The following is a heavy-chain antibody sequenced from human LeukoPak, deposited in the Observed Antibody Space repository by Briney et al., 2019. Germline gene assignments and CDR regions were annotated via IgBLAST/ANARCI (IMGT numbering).Heavy chain of an antibody. CDR1: GFTFSSYS. CDR2: ISFDESDA. Sequence: GGSLRLSCAASGFTFSSYSMNWVRQAPGKGLVWVSCISFDESDATYADSVKGRFTLSRDNSKNTLYLQMNSLSAEDTAIYYCAKDLFSSSWSPQDYWGQGTLVTVSS. V-gene: IGHV3-23*01. J-gene: IGHJ4*02. CDR3: AKDLFSSSWSPQDY. D-gene: IGHD6-13*01.